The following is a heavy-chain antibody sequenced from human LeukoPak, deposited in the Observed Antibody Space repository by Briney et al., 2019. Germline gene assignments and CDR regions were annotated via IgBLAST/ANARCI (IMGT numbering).Heavy chain of an antibody. CDR3: ATDSGPDYWLVSLDY. D-gene: IGHD3-9*01. CDR2: FDPEDGET. Sequence: ASVKVSCKVSGYTLTELSMHWVRQAPGKGLEWMGGFDPEDGETIYAQKFQGRVTMTEDTSTDTAYMELSSLRSEDTAVYYCATDSGPDYWLVSLDYWGRGTLVTVSS. V-gene: IGHV1-24*01. J-gene: IGHJ4*02. CDR1: GYTLTELS.